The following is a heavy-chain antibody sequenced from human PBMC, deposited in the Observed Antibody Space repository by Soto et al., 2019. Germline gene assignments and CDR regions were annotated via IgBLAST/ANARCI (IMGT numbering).Heavy chain of an antibody. D-gene: IGHD3-10*01. V-gene: IGHV1-8*01. J-gene: IGHJ3*01. CDR1: GYSFTGYD. Sequence: ASVKVSCKASGYSFTGYDVHWVRQAAGQGLEWMGWINPNSGNTGHAEKFQGRVTMARNISMSTDYMELSSLRSEDTAVYYCARDDGSSHDAFDPWGQGTMVTVSS. CDR3: ARDDGSSHDAFDP. CDR2: INPNSGNT.